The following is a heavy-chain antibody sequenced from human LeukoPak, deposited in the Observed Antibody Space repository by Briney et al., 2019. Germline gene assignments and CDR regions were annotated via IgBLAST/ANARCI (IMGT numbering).Heavy chain of an antibody. CDR1: GFTFSNYA. Sequence: GRSLRLSCAASGFTFSNYAMHWVRQAPGKGLECMTVISYDGSNTYYADSVKGRFTISRDNSKNSLYLQMNSLRGEDTAVYYCARDSPGYGGYDFGWGQGTLVTVSS. J-gene: IGHJ4*02. CDR2: ISYDGSNT. V-gene: IGHV3-30-3*01. D-gene: IGHD5-12*01. CDR3: ARDSPGYGGYDFG.